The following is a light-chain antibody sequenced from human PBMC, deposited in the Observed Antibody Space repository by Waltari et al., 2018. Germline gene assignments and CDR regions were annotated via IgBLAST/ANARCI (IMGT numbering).Light chain of an antibody. V-gene: IGKV1D-12*01. Sequence: DIKMTQSPSSVSALVGDRVPITCRASQDIRTWLAWYQQKPGKAPKLLIYAASSLHSGVPSRFSGSGSGTDFTLTISSLQPEDFATYYCQQGNTFPITFGQGTRLDIK. CDR3: QQGNTFPIT. J-gene: IGKJ5*01. CDR1: QDIRTW. CDR2: AAS.